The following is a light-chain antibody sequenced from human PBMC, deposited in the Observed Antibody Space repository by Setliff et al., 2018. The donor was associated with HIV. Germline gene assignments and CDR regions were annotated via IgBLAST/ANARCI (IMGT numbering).Light chain of an antibody. CDR1: SGDVGGYNY. CDR2: DVS. V-gene: IGLV2-14*01. J-gene: IGLJ1*01. Sequence: QSVLTQPASVSGSPGQSITISCTGTSGDVGGYNYVSWYQQNPGKAPKFMIYDVSKRPSGVSNRFSGSKSGNTASLTISGLQAEEEADYSRSSYTSSSTYVFGTGTKVTVL. CDR3: SSYTSSSTYV.